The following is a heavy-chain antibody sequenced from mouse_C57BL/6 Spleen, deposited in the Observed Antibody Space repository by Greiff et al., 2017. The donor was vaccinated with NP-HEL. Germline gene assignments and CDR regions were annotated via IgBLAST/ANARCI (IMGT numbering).Heavy chain of an antibody. CDR2: IYPGDGDT. D-gene: IGHD1-1*01. J-gene: IGHJ3*01. CDR3: AREDYGSSYWFAY. V-gene: IGHV1-82*01. CDR1: GYAFSSSW. Sequence: LEESGPELVKPGASVKISCKASGYAFSSSWMNWVKQRPGKGLEWIGRIYPGDGDTNYNGKFKGKATLTADKSSSTAYMQLSSLTSEDSAVYFCAREDYGSSYWFAYWGQGTLVTVSA.